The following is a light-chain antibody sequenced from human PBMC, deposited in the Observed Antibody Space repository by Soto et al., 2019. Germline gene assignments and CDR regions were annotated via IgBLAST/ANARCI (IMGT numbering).Light chain of an antibody. CDR3: QQYNSYPWT. CDR1: QSISSW. V-gene: IGKV1-5*01. Sequence: DIQMTQSPSTLSASVGDRVTITCRASQSISSWLAWYQQKPGKTPKLLIYDASSLESGVTSRFSGSGYGTEFTLTISSLQPDDFSTYYCQQYNSYPWTFGQRTKVEIK. J-gene: IGKJ1*01. CDR2: DAS.